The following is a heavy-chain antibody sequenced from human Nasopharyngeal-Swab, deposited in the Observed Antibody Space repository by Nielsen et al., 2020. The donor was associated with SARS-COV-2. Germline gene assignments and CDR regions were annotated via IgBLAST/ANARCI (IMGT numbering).Heavy chain of an antibody. J-gene: IGHJ4*02. V-gene: IGHV3-33*01. CDR3: ARDLITFGGVIAQGY. CDR1: GFTFSSYG. D-gene: IGHD3-16*02. Sequence: GGSLRLSCAASGFTFSSYGMHWVLHAPGKGLEWVAVIWYDGSNKYYADSVKGRFTISRDNSKNTLYLQMNSLRAEDTAVYYCARDLITFGGVIAQGYWGQGTLATVSS. CDR2: IWYDGSNK.